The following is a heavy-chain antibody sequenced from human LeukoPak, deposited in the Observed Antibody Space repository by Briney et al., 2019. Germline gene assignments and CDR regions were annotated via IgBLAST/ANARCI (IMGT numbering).Heavy chain of an antibody. CDR2: ISAYNGNA. CDR1: GYTFTSYG. J-gene: IGHJ4*02. V-gene: IGHV1-18*01. CDR3: AREKRAAPGGVFDY. Sequence: ASVKVSCKASGYTFTSYGISWVRQAPGQGLEWMGWISAYNGNANYAQKLQGRVTMTTDTSTSTAYMELRSLRSDDTAVYYCAREKRAAPGGVFDYWGQGTLVTVSP. D-gene: IGHD6-6*01.